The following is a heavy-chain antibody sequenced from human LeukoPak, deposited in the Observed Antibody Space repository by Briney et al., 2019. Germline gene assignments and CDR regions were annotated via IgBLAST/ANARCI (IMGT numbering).Heavy chain of an antibody. V-gene: IGHV5-51*01. CDR1: GYSFYTYW. CDR2: IYPDDSDT. J-gene: IGHJ4*02. D-gene: IGHD3-10*01. CDR3: VRQSLGEFKY. Sequence: GESLKISCKGTGYSFYTYWIAWMRQKPGKGLEWMGIIYPDDSDTRYSPSFQGQVTISADKSIDTAYLQWRSLKASDTGMYYCVRQSLGEFKYWGQGALVTVSS.